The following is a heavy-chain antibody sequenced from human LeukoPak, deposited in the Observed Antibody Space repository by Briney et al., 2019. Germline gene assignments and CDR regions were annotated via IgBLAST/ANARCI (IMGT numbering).Heavy chain of an antibody. Sequence: SQTLSLTRALSGDSVSSNSVTWDWVRQSPSRGLEWLGRTYYRSKWLNDYAVSVESRITINPDTSKNQFSLQLNSVTPEDTAVYYCARDWFSSGWYRFDSWGEGTQDTVSS. CDR1: GDSVSSNSVT. CDR3: ARDWFSSGWYRFDS. J-gene: IGHJ4*02. V-gene: IGHV6-1*01. D-gene: IGHD6-19*01. CDR2: TYYRSKWLN.